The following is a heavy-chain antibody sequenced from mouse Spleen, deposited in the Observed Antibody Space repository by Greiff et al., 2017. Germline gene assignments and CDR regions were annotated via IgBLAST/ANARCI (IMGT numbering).Heavy chain of an antibody. CDR1: GYSITSGYY. D-gene: IGHD2-12*01. J-gene: IGHJ4*01. V-gene: IGHV3-6*01. CDR2: ISYDGSN. Sequence: EVQLQESGPGLVKPSQSLSLTCSVTGYSITSGYYWNWIRQFPGNKLEWMGYISYDGSNNYNPSLKNRISITRDTSKNQFFLKLNSVTTEDTATYYCARAYSYYSYDGGDAMDYWGQGTSVTVSS. CDR3: ARAYSYYSYDGGDAMDY.